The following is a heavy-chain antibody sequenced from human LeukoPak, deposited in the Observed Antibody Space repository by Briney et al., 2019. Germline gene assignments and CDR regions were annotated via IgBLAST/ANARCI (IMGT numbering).Heavy chain of an antibody. CDR2: IKQDGSQK. J-gene: IGHJ4*02. V-gene: IGHV3-7*03. CDR3: ARPVYSSGWDQFDN. D-gene: IGHD6-19*01. Sequence: GGSLRLSGAASGFTFRSYWMGWVRQAPGRGLEWVASIKQDGSQKFYVDSVKGRFTISRDNAKNSLYLEMNSLRVEDTAVYYCARPVYSSGWDQFDNWGQGTLVSVSS. CDR1: GFTFRSYW.